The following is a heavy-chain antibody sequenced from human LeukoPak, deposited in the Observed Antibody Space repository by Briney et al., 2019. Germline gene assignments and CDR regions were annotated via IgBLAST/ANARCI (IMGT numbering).Heavy chain of an antibody. CDR1: GYTFTSYD. V-gene: IGHV1-8*01. CDR3: ARMRARSKNWFDP. J-gene: IGHJ5*02. CDR2: MNPNSGNT. Sequence: GASVKVSCKASGYTFTSYDINWVRQATGQGLGWMGWMNPNSGNTGYAQKFQGRVTMTRNTSISTAYMELSSLRSEDTAVYYCARMRARSKNWFDPWGQGTLVTVSS.